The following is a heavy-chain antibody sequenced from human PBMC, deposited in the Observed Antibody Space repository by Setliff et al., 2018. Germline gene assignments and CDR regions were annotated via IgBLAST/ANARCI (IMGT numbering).Heavy chain of an antibody. CDR2: IDHSGST. J-gene: IGHJ3*02. CDR3: ARQIWIPPTHDAFDI. Sequence: LSLTCAVSGYSISSGYYWGWIRQPPGKGLEWIGSIDHSGSTHYNPSLKSRVTISVDTAKNQFSLKLRSVTAADTAVYYCARQIWIPPTHDAFDIWGQGTMVTVSS. D-gene: IGHD5-18*01. CDR1: GYSISSGYY. V-gene: IGHV4-38-2*01.